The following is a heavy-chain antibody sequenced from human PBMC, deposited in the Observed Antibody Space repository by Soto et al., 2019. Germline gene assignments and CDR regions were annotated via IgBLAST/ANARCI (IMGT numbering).Heavy chain of an antibody. D-gene: IGHD3-22*01. CDR1: GYTFTSYA. V-gene: IGHV1-3*01. CDR2: INAGNGNT. J-gene: IGHJ4*02. Sequence: RASVKVSCKASGYTFTSYAMHWVRQAPGQRLEWMRWINAGNGNTKYSQKFQSRVTITRDTSASTAYMELSSLRSEDTAVYYCARVPAHRYYYDSSGYYYGPDYWGQGTLVTVSS. CDR3: ARVPAHRYYYDSSGYYYGPDY.